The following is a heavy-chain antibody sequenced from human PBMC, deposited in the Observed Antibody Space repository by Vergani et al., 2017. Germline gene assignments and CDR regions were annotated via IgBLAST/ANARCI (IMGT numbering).Heavy chain of an antibody. J-gene: IGHJ3*02. V-gene: IGHV3-11*01. CDR3: ARDHRDYNNYPGTFDI. CDR1: GYSFSGHY. Sequence: QVQLVESGGGLVKPGGSLRLSCAASGYSFSGHYMTWIRQAPGKGLEWVSYISNSGNTIEYADSVKGRFSISRENAKRSLFLQMDSLRAEDTAVYYCARDHRDYNNYPGTFDIWGQGSMVTVSS. D-gene: IGHD5-24*01. CDR2: ISNSGNTI.